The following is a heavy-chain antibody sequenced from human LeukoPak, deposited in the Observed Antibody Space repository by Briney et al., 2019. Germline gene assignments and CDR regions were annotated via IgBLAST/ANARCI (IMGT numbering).Heavy chain of an antibody. CDR1: GYTFTNYW. Sequence: GESLKISCKGSGYTFTNYWFGWVRQMPGKGLEWMGIIWPSDSDTRYSPSFQGQVTISADKSISTAYLQWSSLKASDTAIYFCARRISGYYIDYWGQGTLVSVSS. J-gene: IGHJ4*02. V-gene: IGHV5-51*01. CDR3: ARRISGYYIDY. CDR2: IWPSDSDT. D-gene: IGHD1-26*01.